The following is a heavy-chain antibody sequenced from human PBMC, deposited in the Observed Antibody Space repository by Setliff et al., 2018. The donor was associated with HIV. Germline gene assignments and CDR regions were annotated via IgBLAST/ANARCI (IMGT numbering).Heavy chain of an antibody. V-gene: IGHV1-69*13. Sequence: SVKVSCKASGYTFTSYGISWVRQAPGQGLEWVGWIIPVFRTPDYAQRFQDRLTITADESADTVYMELKSLRHEDTAVYFCARDRHYGGLPWYFETWGPGTLVTVSS. CDR1: GYTFTSYG. CDR3: ARDRHYGGLPWYFET. J-gene: IGHJ4*02. CDR2: IIPVFRTP. D-gene: IGHD4-17*01.